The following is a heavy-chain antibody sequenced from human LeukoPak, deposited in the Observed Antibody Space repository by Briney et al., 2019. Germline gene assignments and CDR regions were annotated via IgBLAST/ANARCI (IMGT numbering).Heavy chain of an antibody. V-gene: IGHV3-30*02. Sequence: GGSLRLSCAASGFTFSSYGMHWVRQAPGKGLEGVAFIRYDGSNKYYADSVKGRFTISRDNSKNTLYLQMNGLRAEDTAVYYCARDRIAGFGELSRFDYWGQGTLVTVSS. D-gene: IGHD3-10*01. CDR1: GFTFSSYG. CDR3: ARDRIAGFGELSRFDY. CDR2: IRYDGSNK. J-gene: IGHJ4*02.